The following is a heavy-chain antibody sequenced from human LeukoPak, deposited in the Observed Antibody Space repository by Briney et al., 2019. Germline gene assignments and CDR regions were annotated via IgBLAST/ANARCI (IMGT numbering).Heavy chain of an antibody. Sequence: ASVKVSCKASGYSFTGYYMHWVRQAPGQGPEWMGWINPNTGGTKYTQKFQGRVTMTRDTSISTAYMELSSLKSDDTAVYYCATELWRTRNFDYWGQGTLVTVSS. CDR3: ATELWRTRNFDY. D-gene: IGHD3-16*01. J-gene: IGHJ4*02. V-gene: IGHV1-2*02. CDR2: INPNTGGT. CDR1: GYSFTGYY.